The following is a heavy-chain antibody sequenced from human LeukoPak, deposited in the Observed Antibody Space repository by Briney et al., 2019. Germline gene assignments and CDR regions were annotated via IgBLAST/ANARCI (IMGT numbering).Heavy chain of an antibody. CDR3: ARGDGYSTDYYFDY. CDR2: ISSSSGTI. J-gene: IGHJ4*02. D-gene: IGHD5-24*01. CDR1: GFTFSRFS. Sequence: GGSLRLSCAASGFTFSRFSMNWVRQAPGKGLEWVSYISSSSGTISYADSVRGRFTISRDNAKNSLSLQMNSLRAEDTAVYYCARGDGYSTDYYFDYWGQGTLVTVSS. V-gene: IGHV3-48*01.